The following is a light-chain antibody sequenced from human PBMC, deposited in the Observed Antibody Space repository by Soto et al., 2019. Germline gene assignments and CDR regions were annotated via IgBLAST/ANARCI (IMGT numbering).Light chain of an antibody. CDR3: LLFYTGIRGV. Sequence: QSVVTQEPSLTVSPGGTVTLTCDSSTGAVTSGHFPYWFQQKPGQAPKILIYDTSHKHSWTPARFSGSLLGGRPALTLSGAQPEDEAEYYCLLFYTGIRGVFGGGIKLTVL. CDR2: DTS. CDR1: TGAVTSGHF. V-gene: IGLV7-46*01. J-gene: IGLJ3*02.